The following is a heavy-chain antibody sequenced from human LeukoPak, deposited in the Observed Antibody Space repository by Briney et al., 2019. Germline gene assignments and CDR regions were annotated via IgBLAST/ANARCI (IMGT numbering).Heavy chain of an antibody. CDR2: ISYDGSNK. CDR1: RFTFSSYA. J-gene: IGHJ3*02. Sequence: GGSLRLSCAASRFTFSSYAMHWVRQAPGKGLEWVAVISYDGSNKYYADSVKGRFTISRDNSKNTLYLQMNSLRAEDTAVYYCARDRGSDAFDIWGQGTMVTVSS. CDR3: ARDRGSDAFDI. V-gene: IGHV3-30-3*01. D-gene: IGHD3-10*01.